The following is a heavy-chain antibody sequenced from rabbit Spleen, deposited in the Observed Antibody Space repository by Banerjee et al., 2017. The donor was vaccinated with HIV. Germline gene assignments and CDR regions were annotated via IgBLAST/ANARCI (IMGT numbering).Heavy chain of an antibody. Sequence: QSVEESGGDLVKPEGSLTLTCKASGVSLNDKDVMCWVRQAPGKGLEWIGYIEPIFGNTYYANWGNGRFTISSHNAQNTLYLQLSSLTAADTATYFCVRDQAGDADYGPYYLNLWGPGTLVTVS. CDR3: VRDQAGDADYGPYYLNL. CDR2: IEPIFGNT. V-gene: IGHV1S40*01. D-gene: IGHD2-1*01. J-gene: IGHJ4*01. CDR1: GVSLNDKDV.